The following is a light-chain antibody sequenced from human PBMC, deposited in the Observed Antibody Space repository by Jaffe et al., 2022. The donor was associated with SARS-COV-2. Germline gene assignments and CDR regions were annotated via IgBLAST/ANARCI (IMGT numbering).Light chain of an antibody. CDR1: QSISSW. Sequence: DIQMTQSPSTLSASVGQRVTITCRASQSISSWLAWYQQKPGKAPKLLMYKASSLKSGVPSRFSGSGSGTEFTLTISSLQPDDFATYYCQQYSSYSFSFGPGTKVDIK. CDR3: QQYSSYSFS. J-gene: IGKJ3*01. V-gene: IGKV1-5*03. CDR2: KAS.